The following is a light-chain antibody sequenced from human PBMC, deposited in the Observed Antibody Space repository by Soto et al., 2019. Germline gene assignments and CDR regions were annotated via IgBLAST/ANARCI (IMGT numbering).Light chain of an antibody. V-gene: IGLV2-14*01. CDR2: DVS. J-gene: IGLJ3*02. CDR3: SSYTSSSTWV. CDR1: SSDVGGYNY. Sequence: QSALTQPASVSGSPGQSITISCTGTSSDVGGYNYVAWYQQHPGRAPKLMIHDVSNRPSGVSNRFSGSQSGNTASLTISGLQAEDEADYYCSSYTSSSTWVFGGGTKLTVL.